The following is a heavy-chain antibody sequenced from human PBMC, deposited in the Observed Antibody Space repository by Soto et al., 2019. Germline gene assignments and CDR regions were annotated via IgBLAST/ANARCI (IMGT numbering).Heavy chain of an antibody. CDR2: ISAYNGNT. J-gene: IGHJ5*02. Sequence: GASVKVSCKASGYTFTSYGISWVRQAPGQGLEWMGWISAYNGNTNYAQKLQGRVTMTTDTSTSTAYMELRSLRSDDTAVYYCAKNYYDFWSGELNWFDPWGQGTLVTVSS. D-gene: IGHD3-3*01. CDR1: GYTFTSYG. CDR3: AKNYYDFWSGELNWFDP. V-gene: IGHV1-18*01.